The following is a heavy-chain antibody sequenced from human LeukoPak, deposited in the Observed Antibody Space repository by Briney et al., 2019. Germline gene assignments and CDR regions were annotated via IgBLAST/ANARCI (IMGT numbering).Heavy chain of an antibody. CDR3: AKVGSYYDSSGYYGVDWFDP. CDR2: ISGSGGST. Sequence: GGSLRLSCAASGSTFSSYAMSWVRQAPGKGLEWVSAISGSGGSTYYADSVKGRFTISRDNSKDTLYLQMNSLRAEDTAVYYCAKVGSYYDSSGYYGVDWFDPWGQGTLVTVSS. D-gene: IGHD3-22*01. CDR1: GSTFSSYA. J-gene: IGHJ5*02. V-gene: IGHV3-23*01.